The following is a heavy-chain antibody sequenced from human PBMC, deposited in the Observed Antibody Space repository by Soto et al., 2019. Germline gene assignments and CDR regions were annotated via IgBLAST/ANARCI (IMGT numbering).Heavy chain of an antibody. Sequence: GSLRLSCAASGFTFSRFSMHWVRQAPGKGLAWVAVISYDGSNTHYAESVKGRFNISRDDSKNTVYLQMNNLRGEDSAVYYCARDHGMFLSYYYYGMDVWGQGTTFTVSS. CDR3: ARDHGMFLSYYYYGMDV. J-gene: IGHJ6*02. CDR1: GFTFSRFS. CDR2: ISYDGSNT. V-gene: IGHV3-30-3*01. D-gene: IGHD3-10*02.